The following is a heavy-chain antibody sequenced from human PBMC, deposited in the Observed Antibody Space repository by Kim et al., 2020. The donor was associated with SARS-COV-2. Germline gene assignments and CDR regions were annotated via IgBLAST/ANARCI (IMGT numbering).Heavy chain of an antibody. V-gene: IGHV4-59*13. D-gene: IGHD6-19*01. J-gene: IGHJ6*02. Sequence: SETLSLTCTVSGGSISSYYWSWIRQPPGKGLEWIGYIYYSGSTNYNPSLKSRVTISVDTSKNQFSLKLSSVTAADTAVYYCARALGELSSGWYKGHYYYYGMDVWGQGTTVTVSS. CDR3: ARALGELSSGWYKGHYYYYGMDV. CDR1: GGSISSYY. CDR2: IYYSGST.